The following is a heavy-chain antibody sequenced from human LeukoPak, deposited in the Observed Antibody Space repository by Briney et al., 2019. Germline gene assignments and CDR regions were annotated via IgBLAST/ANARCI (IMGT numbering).Heavy chain of an antibody. D-gene: IGHD1-14*01. V-gene: IGHV3-21*01. CDR1: GFTFSSYT. CDR2: ISSSGSHI. Sequence: GGSLRLSCAASGFTFSSYTMNWVRQAPGKGLEWVSSISSSGSHINYADSVKGRITISRDNAKNSLYLQMNSLRAEDTAVYYCAFLGVLNRNGSYYLDYWGQGTLVSVSS. CDR3: AFLGVLNRNGSYYLDY. J-gene: IGHJ4*02.